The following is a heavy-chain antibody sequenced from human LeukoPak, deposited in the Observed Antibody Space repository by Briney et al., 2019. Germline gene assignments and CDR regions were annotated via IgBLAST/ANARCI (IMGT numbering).Heavy chain of an antibody. V-gene: IGHV3-7*01. D-gene: IGHD3-22*01. Sequence: GGPQTLPCTPSVFPFSRYHVSCPRHAPGKALVWVANIKQCGGEKYYVDSVKGRFTISRDNAKNSLYLQMNSLRVEDTAVYYCARDRHYYYDSSGYYRRFDYWGQGTLVTVSS. CDR3: ARDRHYYYDSSGYYRRFDY. J-gene: IGHJ4*02. CDR2: IKQCGGEK. CDR1: VFPFSRYH.